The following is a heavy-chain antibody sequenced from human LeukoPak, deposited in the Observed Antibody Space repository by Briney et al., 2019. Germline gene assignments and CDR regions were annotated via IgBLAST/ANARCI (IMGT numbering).Heavy chain of an antibody. Sequence: PSETLSLTCTVSGGSISSSSYYWGWIRQPPGKGLEWIGSIYYSGSTYYNPSLKSRVTISVDTSKNQFSLKLSSVTAADTAVYYCARNYDFWSGNDYWGQGTLVTVSS. CDR2: IYYSGST. CDR1: GGSISSSSYY. V-gene: IGHV4-39*01. CDR3: ARNYDFWSGNDY. D-gene: IGHD3-3*01. J-gene: IGHJ4*02.